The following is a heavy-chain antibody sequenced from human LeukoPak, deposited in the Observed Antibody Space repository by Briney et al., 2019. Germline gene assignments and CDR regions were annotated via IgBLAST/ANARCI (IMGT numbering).Heavy chain of an antibody. V-gene: IGHV3-23*01. CDR1: GFTFSSYA. CDR3: AKDQGYGDLHPFDY. J-gene: IGHJ4*02. CDR2: ISGSGGST. Sequence: GGSLRLSCAASGFTFSSYAMSWVRQAPGKGLEWVSAISGSGGSTYHADSVKGRFTISRDNSKNTLYLQMNSLRAEDTAVYYCAKDQGYGDLHPFDYWGQETLVTVSS. D-gene: IGHD4-17*01.